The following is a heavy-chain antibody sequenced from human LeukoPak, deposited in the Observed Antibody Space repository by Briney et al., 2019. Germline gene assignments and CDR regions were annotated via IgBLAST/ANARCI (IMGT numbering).Heavy chain of an antibody. D-gene: IGHD2-2*01. CDR3: ARDRLSSSVVPAANYYFDY. Sequence: PGRSLRLSCAASGFTFSSYGMHWVRQAPGKGLEWVAVISYDGSNKYYADSVKGRFTISRDNSKNTLYLQMNSLRAEDTAVYYCARDRLSSSVVPAANYYFDYWGQGTLVTVSS. J-gene: IGHJ4*02. CDR2: ISYDGSNK. CDR1: GFTFSSYG. V-gene: IGHV3-30*03.